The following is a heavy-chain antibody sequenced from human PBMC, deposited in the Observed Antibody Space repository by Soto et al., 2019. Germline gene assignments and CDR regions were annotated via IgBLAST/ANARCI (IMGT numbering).Heavy chain of an antibody. V-gene: IGHV4-34*01. CDR3: ARGREGGGAS. CDR1: GGSFSGNY. D-gene: IGHD1-26*01. Sequence: QVQLQQWGAGLLKPSETLYLTCGVYGGSFSGNYWSWIRQPPGEGLEWIGEINPSGSTNYSPSLKRRATISADTSKNQFSLKLSSVIAADTAVYYCARGREGGGASWGQGTRVTVSS. J-gene: IGHJ4*02. CDR2: INPSGST.